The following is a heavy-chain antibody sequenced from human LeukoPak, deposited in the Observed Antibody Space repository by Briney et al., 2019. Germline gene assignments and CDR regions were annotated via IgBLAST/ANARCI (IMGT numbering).Heavy chain of an antibody. D-gene: IGHD6-19*01. J-gene: IGHJ4*02. CDR3: ATDRGSGWLRSFDY. V-gene: IGHV1-24*01. CDR2: FDPEDGET. CDR1: GYTLTELS. Sequence: ASVKVSCKVSGYTLTELSMHRVRQAPGKGLEWMGGFDPEDGETIYAQKFQGRVTMTEDTSTDTAYMELSSLRPEDTAVYYCATDRGSGWLRSFDYWGQGTLVTVSS.